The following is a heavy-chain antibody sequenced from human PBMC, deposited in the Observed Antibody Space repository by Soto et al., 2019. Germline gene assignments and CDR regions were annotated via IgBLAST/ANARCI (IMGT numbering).Heavy chain of an antibody. CDR3: AREDGVVGSSSAFDH. V-gene: IGHV3-21*01. CDR2: INGRSNYV. D-gene: IGHD1-26*01. Sequence: EVQVVESGGGLVKPGGSLRLSCVFSGFTFSTYTMNWVRQAPGKGLEWVSSINGRSNYVYYADSVKGRFTISRDNAKNSLYLQMNRLRAEDTASYYCAREDGVVGSSSAFDHWGRGNLVTVSS. CDR1: GFTFSTYT. J-gene: IGHJ4*02.